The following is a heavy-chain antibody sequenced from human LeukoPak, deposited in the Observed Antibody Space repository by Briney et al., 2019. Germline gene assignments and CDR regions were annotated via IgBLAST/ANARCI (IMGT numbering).Heavy chain of an antibody. CDR2: INPNSGGT. CDR1: GYTFTAYY. Sequence: ASAKVSCKASGYTFTAYYMHWVRQAPGQGLEWMGWINPNSGGTNYAQKFQDRVTMTRDASISTAYMELSRLRSDDTAVYYCARDGHGGNSFDYWGQGTLVTVSS. D-gene: IGHD4-23*01. J-gene: IGHJ4*02. V-gene: IGHV1-2*02. CDR3: ARDGHGGNSFDY.